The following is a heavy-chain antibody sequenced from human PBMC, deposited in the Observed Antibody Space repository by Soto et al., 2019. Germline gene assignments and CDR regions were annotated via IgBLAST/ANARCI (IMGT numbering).Heavy chain of an antibody. CDR1: GFIFSSYA. J-gene: IGHJ6*02. Sequence: GGSLRLSCEVSGFIFSSYAMHWVRQAPGKGLEWVAVISYDGSNKYHADSVKGRFTISRDNSKNTLYLQMNSLRAEDTAVYYCARDQLHPDNDFWSGYYTVYYYGMDVWGQGTTVTVSS. CDR3: ARDQLHPDNDFWSGYYTVYYYGMDV. CDR2: ISYDGSNK. V-gene: IGHV3-30-3*01. D-gene: IGHD3-3*01.